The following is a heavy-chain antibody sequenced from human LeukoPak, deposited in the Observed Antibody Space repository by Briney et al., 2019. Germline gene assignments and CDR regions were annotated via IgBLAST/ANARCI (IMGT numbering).Heavy chain of an antibody. CDR2: ISYDGSNK. V-gene: IGHV3-30-3*01. CDR3: ARDGYGDALHLDY. Sequence: PGGSLRLSCAASGFTFSSYAMHWVRQAPGKGLEWVAVISYDGSNKYYADSVKGRFTISRDNSKNTLYLQMNSLRAEDTAVYYCARDGYGDALHLDYWGQGTLVTVSP. CDR1: GFTFSSYA. D-gene: IGHD4-17*01. J-gene: IGHJ4*02.